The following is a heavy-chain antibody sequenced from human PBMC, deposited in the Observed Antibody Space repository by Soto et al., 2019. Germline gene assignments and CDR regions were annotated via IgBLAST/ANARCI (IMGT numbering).Heavy chain of an antibody. V-gene: IGHV1-8*01. D-gene: IGHD5-12*01. CDR3: ARTPGIVATSMDY. CDR1: GYTFTSYD. Sequence: VASVKVSFKASGYTFTSYDINWVRQATGQGLEWMGWMNPNSGNTGYAQKFQGRVTMTRNTSISTAYMELSSLRSDDTAVYFCARTPGIVATSMDYWGQGTLVTVSS. J-gene: IGHJ4*02. CDR2: MNPNSGNT.